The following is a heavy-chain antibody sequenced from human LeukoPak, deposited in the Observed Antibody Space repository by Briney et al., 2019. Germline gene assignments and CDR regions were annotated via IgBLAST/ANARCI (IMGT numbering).Heavy chain of an antibody. Sequence: SETLSLTCTVSGDSISNYYWSWIRQPPGKGLEWIGYIYYSGNTDYNPSLKSRVTISVDTSKNQFSPRLNSVTAADTAVYYCARYRNEALFAFDIWGQGAMVTVSS. V-gene: IGHV4-59*01. CDR2: IYYSGNT. J-gene: IGHJ3*02. CDR3: ARYRNEALFAFDI. D-gene: IGHD1-14*01. CDR1: GDSISNYY.